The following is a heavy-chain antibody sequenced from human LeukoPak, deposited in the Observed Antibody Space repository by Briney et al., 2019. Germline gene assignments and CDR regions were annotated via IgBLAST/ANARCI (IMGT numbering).Heavy chain of an antibody. CDR2: INSDGSST. V-gene: IGHV3-74*01. J-gene: IGHJ3*02. CDR3: AREEWELRGDDFDI. CDR1: GLTFSSYW. Sequence: GGSLTLSCAASGLTFSSYWMHWLRQAPGKALVWVSRINSDGSSTTYADSVKGRFTISRDNAKNTLYLKMNSLRAEDTAVYYCAREEWELRGDDFDIWGQGTMVTVSS. D-gene: IGHD1-26*01.